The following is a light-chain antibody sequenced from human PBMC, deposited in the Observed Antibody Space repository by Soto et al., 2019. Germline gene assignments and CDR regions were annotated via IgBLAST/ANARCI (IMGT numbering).Light chain of an antibody. Sequence: EIVLTQSPGTLSLSPGERATLFCRASQTVRNNYLAWYQQRPGQAPRLLIYGASSRATDIPARFSGSGSGTEFTLTISNLQSEDFVVYYCQQYNNWPSTFGQGTKVDIK. CDR3: QQYNNWPST. CDR1: QTVRNN. J-gene: IGKJ1*01. CDR2: GAS. V-gene: IGKV3-15*01.